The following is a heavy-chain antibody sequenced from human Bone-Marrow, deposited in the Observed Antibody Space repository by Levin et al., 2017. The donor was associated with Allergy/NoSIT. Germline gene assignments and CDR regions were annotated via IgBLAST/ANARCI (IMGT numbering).Heavy chain of an antibody. Sequence: PGESLKISCAASGFTFSSFGMHWVRQAPGKGLEWVAIISYDGRIKHYGDSVKGRFTISRDNSKNTLYLQMNSLRREDTAMYYCAKDGLGFCSGGSCDGLDNWGQGTLVTVFS. D-gene: IGHD2-15*01. CDR3: AKDGLGFCSGGSCDGLDN. J-gene: IGHJ4*02. V-gene: IGHV3-30*18. CDR2: ISYDGRIK. CDR1: GFTFSSFG.